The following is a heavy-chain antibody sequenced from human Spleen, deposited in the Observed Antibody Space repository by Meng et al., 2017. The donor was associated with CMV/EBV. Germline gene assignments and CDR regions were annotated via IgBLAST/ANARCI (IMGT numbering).Heavy chain of an antibody. Sequence: ASVKVSCKASGYTFTDYYMHWVRQAPGQGLEWMGWISPNTGRTNFAQKFQGRVTMTRDTSITTAYMEVSSLRSDDTAAYYCARDEARPLLTEYFHHWGQGTLVTVSS. V-gene: IGHV1-2*02. CDR2: ISPNTGRT. CDR1: GYTFTDYY. D-gene: IGHD4/OR15-4a*01. CDR3: ARDEARPLLTEYFHH. J-gene: IGHJ1*01.